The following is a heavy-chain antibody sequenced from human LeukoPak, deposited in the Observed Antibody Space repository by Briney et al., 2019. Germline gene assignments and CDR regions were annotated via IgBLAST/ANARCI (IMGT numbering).Heavy chain of an antibody. D-gene: IGHD1-26*01. J-gene: IGHJ4*02. V-gene: IGHV4-34*01. CDR2: INHSGST. CDR3: ARGHTGATPFDY. Sequence: SETLSLTCAVYGGSLSGYYWSWIRQPPGKGLEWIGEINHSGSTNYNPSLKSRVTISVDTSKNQFSLKLSSVTAADTAVYYCARGHTGATPFDYWRQGTLVTVSS. CDR1: GGSLSGYY.